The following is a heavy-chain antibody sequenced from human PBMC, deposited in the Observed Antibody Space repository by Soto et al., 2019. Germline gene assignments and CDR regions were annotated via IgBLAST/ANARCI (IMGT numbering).Heavy chain of an antibody. CDR3: ARDSPSIVTTIYYYGMDV. Sequence: SETLSLTCTVSDASISSYYWSWIRQPPGKGLEWIGYIYYSGNTNYNPSLKSRVTISVDTSKNQFSLKLTSVTAADTAVYYCARDSPSIVTTIYYYGMDVWGQGTTVTVSS. D-gene: IGHD5-12*01. CDR1: DASISSYY. V-gene: IGHV4-59*01. J-gene: IGHJ6*02. CDR2: IYYSGNT.